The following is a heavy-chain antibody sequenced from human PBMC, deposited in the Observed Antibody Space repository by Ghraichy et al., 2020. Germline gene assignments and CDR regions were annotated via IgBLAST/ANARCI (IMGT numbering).Heavy chain of an antibody. D-gene: IGHD6-19*01. CDR2: IIPIFGTA. V-gene: IGHV1-69*13. CDR3: ARELIAVAVLYYYYGMDV. J-gene: IGHJ6*02. Sequence: SVKVSCKASGGTFSSYAISWVRQAPGQGLEWMGGIIPIFGTANYAQKFQGRVTITADESTSTAYMELSSLRSEDTAVYYCARELIAVAVLYYYYGMDVWGQGTTVTVSS. CDR1: GGTFSSYA.